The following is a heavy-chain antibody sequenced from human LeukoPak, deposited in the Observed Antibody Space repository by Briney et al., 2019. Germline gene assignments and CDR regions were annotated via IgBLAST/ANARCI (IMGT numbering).Heavy chain of an antibody. Sequence: GGSLRLSCAASGFTFRNYWMHWIRQVPGKGLVWVSRIDTDGSTTNYADSVEGRFTISRDNARNTVYLQMNSLSADDTGAYYCVRGGSGSSYGEFVSWGQGTLVTVSS. V-gene: IGHV3-74*01. D-gene: IGHD5-18*01. CDR2: IDTDGSTT. CDR1: GFTFRNYW. J-gene: IGHJ5*01. CDR3: VRGGSGSSYGEFVS.